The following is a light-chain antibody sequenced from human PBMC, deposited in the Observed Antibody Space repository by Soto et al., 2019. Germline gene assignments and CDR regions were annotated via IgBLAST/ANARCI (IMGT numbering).Light chain of an antibody. CDR2: DVS. Sequence: QSALTQPASVSGSPGQSITISCTGTSSDVGGYNYVSWYQQHPGKAPKLMIYDVSNRPSGVANRFSDSKSGNKASLTISGLQAEDEADYYCSSYTSSSTYGFGTGTKLTVL. V-gene: IGLV2-14*01. CDR3: SSYTSSSTYG. J-gene: IGLJ1*01. CDR1: SSDVGGYNY.